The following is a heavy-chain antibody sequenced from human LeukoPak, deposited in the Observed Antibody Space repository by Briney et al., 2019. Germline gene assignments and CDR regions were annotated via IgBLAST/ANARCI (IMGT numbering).Heavy chain of an antibody. CDR2: IYHSGGT. J-gene: IGHJ4*02. CDR1: GYSISSGYY. Sequence: KPSETLSLTCAVSGYSISSGYYWGWIRQPPGKGLEWIGSIYHSGGTYYNPSLKSRVTISVDTSKNQFSLKLSSVTAADTAVYYCARLTLRYFVIDYWGQGTLVTVSS. D-gene: IGHD3-9*01. V-gene: IGHV4-38-2*01. CDR3: ARLTLRYFVIDY.